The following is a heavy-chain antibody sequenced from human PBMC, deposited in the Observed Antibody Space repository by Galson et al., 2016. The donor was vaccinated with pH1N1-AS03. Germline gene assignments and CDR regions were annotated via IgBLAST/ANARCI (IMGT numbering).Heavy chain of an antibody. CDR1: EFTFSSAW. J-gene: IGHJ4*02. Sequence: SLRLSCAVSEFTFSSAWMSWVRQAPGKGLEWVGRIKSNTDGGTTDFAAPVKGRFTISRDDSRNRLSLQMNNLRTEDTAVYFCTTDHYNYWNYWGQGTLGTVSS. V-gene: IGHV3-15*01. CDR3: TTDHYNYWNY. D-gene: IGHD5-24*01. CDR2: IKSNTDGGTT.